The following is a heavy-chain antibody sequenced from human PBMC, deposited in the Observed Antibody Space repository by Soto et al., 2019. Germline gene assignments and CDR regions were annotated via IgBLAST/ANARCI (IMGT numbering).Heavy chain of an antibody. D-gene: IGHD3-10*01. Sequence: EVQLLESGGGLVQPGGSLRLSCAASGFTFRSYAMSWVRQAPGKRLEWVSSVSGSGGTIIYADSVKGRFTISRDNSKTTVYLQMNSMRAEDTAVYYCAKFRGQESAEYHFDSWSQGTLVTVSS. CDR1: GFTFRSYA. CDR2: VSGSGGTI. J-gene: IGHJ4*02. CDR3: AKFRGQESAEYHFDS. V-gene: IGHV3-23*01.